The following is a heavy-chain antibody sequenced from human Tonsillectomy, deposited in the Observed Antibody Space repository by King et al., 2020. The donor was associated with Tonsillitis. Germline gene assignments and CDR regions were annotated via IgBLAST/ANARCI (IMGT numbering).Heavy chain of an antibody. J-gene: IGHJ4*02. CDR3: ASGPKLPGAIHLSVDY. D-gene: IGHD2-2*01. V-gene: IGHV4-31*03. CDR2: IYSSGSA. Sequence: VQLQESGPGLVKPSQTLSLTCIVSGASISSGGYYWTWIRQHPGKGLEWIGYIYSSGSAYYNPSLKSRVTISVDTSKNQFSLKVTSVTAADTAVYYCASGPKLPGAIHLSVDYWGQGSLVTVSS. CDR1: GASISSGGYY.